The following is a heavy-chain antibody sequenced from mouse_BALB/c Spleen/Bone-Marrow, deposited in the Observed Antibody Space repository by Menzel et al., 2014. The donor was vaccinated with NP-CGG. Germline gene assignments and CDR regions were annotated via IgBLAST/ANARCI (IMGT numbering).Heavy chain of an antibody. D-gene: IGHD1-1*01. V-gene: IGHV5-12-1*01. CDR1: GFAFSSHD. CDR3: AREVLRDYFDY. CDR2: ISSGGGST. J-gene: IGHJ2*01. Sequence: EVQLQQSGGGLVKPGGSLKLSCAASGFAFSSHDMSWVRQTPEKRLEWVAYISSGGGSTYYPDTVKGRFTISRDNAKNTLYLQMSSLKSEDTAMYYCAREVLRDYFDYWGQGTTLTVSS.